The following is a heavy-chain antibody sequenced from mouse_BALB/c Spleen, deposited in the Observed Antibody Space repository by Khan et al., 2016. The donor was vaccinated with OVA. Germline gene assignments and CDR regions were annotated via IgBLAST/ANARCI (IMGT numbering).Heavy chain of an antibody. CDR2: ISYSGSA. Sequence: EVQLQESGPGLVKPSQSLSLTCTVTGYSITSDYVWNWIRQFPGNKLEWMGYISYSGSASYNPSLKSRFSITRDTSKNQFFLQLNSVTIEDTATXDCTRNGNDWYVDVWGAGTTVTVSA. V-gene: IGHV3-2*02. J-gene: IGHJ1*01. CDR3: TRNGNDWYVDV. D-gene: IGHD2-1*01. CDR1: GYSITSDYV.